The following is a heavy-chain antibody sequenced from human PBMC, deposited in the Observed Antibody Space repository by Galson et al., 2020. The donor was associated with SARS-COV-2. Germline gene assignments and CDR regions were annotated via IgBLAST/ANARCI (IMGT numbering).Heavy chain of an antibody. Sequence: SETLSLTCTVSGGSISSYYWSWIRQPAGKGLEWIGRIYTSGSTNYNPSLKSRVTMSVDTSKNQFSLKLSSVTAADTAVYYCARELGSSSWKRLDYMDVWGKGTTVTISS. J-gene: IGHJ6*03. CDR3: ARELGSSSWKRLDYMDV. V-gene: IGHV4-4*07. CDR1: GGSISSYY. D-gene: IGHD6-13*01. CDR2: IYTSGST.